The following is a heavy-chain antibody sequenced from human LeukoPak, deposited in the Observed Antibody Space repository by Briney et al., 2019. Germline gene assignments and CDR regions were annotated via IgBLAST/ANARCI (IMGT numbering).Heavy chain of an antibody. D-gene: IGHD1-26*01. CDR3: ARVGGGSYSSDF. CDR1: GFTFSTYT. V-gene: IGHV3-21*01. CDR2: ISNGSSYI. J-gene: IGHJ4*02. Sequence: GGSLRLSCAASGFTFSTYTMNWVRQAPGKGLEWVSSISNGSSYIYYADSVKGRFTISRDNDNNSLYLQMNSLRADDTAVYYCARVGGGSYSSDFWGQGTLVTVSS.